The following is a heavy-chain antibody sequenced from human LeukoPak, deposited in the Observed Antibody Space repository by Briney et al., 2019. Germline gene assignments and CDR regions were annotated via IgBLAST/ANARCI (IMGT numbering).Heavy chain of an antibody. CDR2: IWYDGSNK. CDR1: GFTFSSHG. Sequence: GGSLRLSCAASGFTFSSHGMHWVRQAPGKGLEWVAVIWYDGSNKYYADSVKGRFTISRDNSKNTLYLQMNSLRAEDTAVYYCARGRSSSWSSWFDPWGQGTLVTVSS. D-gene: IGHD6-13*01. J-gene: IGHJ5*02. CDR3: ARGRSSSWSSWFDP. V-gene: IGHV3-33*01.